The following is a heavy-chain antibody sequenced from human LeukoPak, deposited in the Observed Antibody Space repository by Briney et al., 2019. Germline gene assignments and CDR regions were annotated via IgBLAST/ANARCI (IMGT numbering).Heavy chain of an antibody. CDR1: VVTFSVDT. V-gene: IGHV3-9*01. D-gene: IGHD3-10*01. CDR2: ISWNSGSI. CDR3: AKDIKYYGSGHDRGLDY. J-gene: IGHJ4*02. Sequence: GGALRLSCAASVVTFSVDTMHWVRHAPGKGVERVSGISWNSGSIGYADSVKSRFTISRDNAKSTLYLQMNSMRAEDTALYYCAKDIKYYGSGHDRGLDYWGQGTLVTVSS.